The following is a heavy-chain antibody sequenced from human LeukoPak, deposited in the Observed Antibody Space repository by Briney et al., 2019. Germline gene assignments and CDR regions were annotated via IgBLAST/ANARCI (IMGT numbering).Heavy chain of an antibody. Sequence: ASVKVSCKASGYTFTTYGITWVRQAPGQGLEWMGWISAYKNNTHYAQKFQGRVTMTTDTSTSTAYMELRSLRADDTAVYYCARDEFSQWDWNYGEAFDYWGQGTLVTVSS. V-gene: IGHV1-18*01. CDR3: ARDEFSQWDWNYGEAFDY. J-gene: IGHJ4*02. CDR1: GYTFTTYG. CDR2: ISAYKNNT. D-gene: IGHD1-7*01.